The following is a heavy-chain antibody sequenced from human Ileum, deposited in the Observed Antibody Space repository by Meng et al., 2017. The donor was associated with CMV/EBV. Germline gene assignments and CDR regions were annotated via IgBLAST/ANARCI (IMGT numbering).Heavy chain of an antibody. CDR3: AREGSTSSGYFDY. CDR1: GFTFDDYG. CDR2: INWNGGST. J-gene: IGHJ4*02. Sequence: VSGFTFDDYGMSWVRQAPGKGLEWVSGINWNGGSTGYADSVKGRFTISRDNAKNSLYLQMNSLRAEDTALYYCAREGSTSSGYFDYWGQGTLVTVSS. V-gene: IGHV3-20*03. D-gene: IGHD2-2*01.